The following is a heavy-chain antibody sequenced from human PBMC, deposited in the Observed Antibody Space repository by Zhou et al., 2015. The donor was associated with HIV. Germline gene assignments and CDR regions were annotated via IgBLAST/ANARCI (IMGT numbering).Heavy chain of an antibody. CDR2: MNPNSHNV. V-gene: IGHV1-8*01. CDR3: ARRGTQLWSDSFDI. D-gene: IGHD5-18*01. J-gene: IGHJ3*02. Sequence: QVQLEQSGAEVRKPGASVRVSCEASGYTFTSCDINWVRQAAGQGLEWMGWMNPNSHNVDYAQKFQGRVTMTGDTSMRTVYMELSGLRSEDTAVYYCARRGTQLWSDSFDIWGQGTMVTVSS. CDR1: GYTFTSCD.